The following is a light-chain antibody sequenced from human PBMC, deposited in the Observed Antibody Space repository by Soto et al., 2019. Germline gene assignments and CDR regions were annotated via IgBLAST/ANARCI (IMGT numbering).Light chain of an antibody. CDR3: NSYTSSGTGV. Sequence: QSALTQPASVSGSPGQSITISCTGTSSDVGGYNYVSWYQQHPGKAPKLMIYDVSNRPSGVSNRFSGSKSGNTASLTISGLQPEDEADYYCNSYTSSGTGVFGTGIKLTVL. V-gene: IGLV2-14*01. J-gene: IGLJ1*01. CDR2: DVS. CDR1: SSDVGGYNY.